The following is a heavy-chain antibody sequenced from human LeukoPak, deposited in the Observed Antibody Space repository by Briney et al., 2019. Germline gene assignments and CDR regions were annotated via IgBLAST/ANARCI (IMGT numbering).Heavy chain of an antibody. CDR1: GFTFSSSW. J-gene: IGHJ4*02. V-gene: IGHV3-15*01. CDR3: CTDAFDFWSAYLDYFDQ. CDR2: IKAKRDGGTA. D-gene: IGHD3-3*01. Sequence: GGSLRLSCAASGFTFSSSWMHWVRQAPGKGLEWVGRIKAKRDGGTADYAAPVKGRFTISRDDSKGTLYLQMSSLKTEDAGVYYCCTDAFDFWSAYLDYFDQWGQGTLVTVSS.